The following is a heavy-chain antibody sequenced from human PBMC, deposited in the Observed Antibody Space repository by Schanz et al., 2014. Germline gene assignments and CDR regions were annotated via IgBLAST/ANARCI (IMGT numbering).Heavy chain of an antibody. D-gene: IGHD2-2*01. CDR2: INTKTGNP. CDR3: ARGYCAGTSCPIFDY. V-gene: IGHV7-4-1*02. J-gene: IGHJ4*02. CDR1: GYTLTNFD. Sequence: QVPLVQSGAEVKKPGASVKVSCKAFGYTLTNFDINWVRQAPGQGLEWMGWINTKTGNPTYAQGFTGRFVFSLDTSVSTTHLQITNLKADDTAVYYCARGYCAGTSCPIFDYWGQGTLVTVSS.